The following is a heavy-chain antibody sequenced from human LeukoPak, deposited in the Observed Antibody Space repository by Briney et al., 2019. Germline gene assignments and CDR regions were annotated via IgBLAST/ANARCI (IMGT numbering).Heavy chain of an antibody. CDR2: IYYSGSA. CDR1: GGSISSGGYY. V-gene: IGHV4-31*03. J-gene: IGHJ6*04. CDR3: ARVGPHRYCYYGMDV. Sequence: ASETLSLTCTVSGGSISSGGYYYSWIRQHPGKGLEWIGHIYYSGSAFYNPSLKSRVTISVDRSKNQFSLKLSSVTAADTAVYYCARVGPHRYCYYGMDVWGKGTTVTVSS.